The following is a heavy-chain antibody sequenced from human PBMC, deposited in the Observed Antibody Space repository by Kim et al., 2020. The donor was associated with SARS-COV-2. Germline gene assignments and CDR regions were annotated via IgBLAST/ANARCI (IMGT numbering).Heavy chain of an antibody. J-gene: IGHJ1*01. CDR2: ISYDGSNK. CDR1: GFTFSSYA. D-gene: IGHD1-26*01. V-gene: IGHV3-30*04. Sequence: GGSLRLSCAASGFTFSSYAMHWVRQAPGKGLEWVAVISYDGSNKYYADSVKGRFTISRDNSKNTLYLQMNGLRAEDTAVYYCARGSGSSYDAEYFQHWGQGTLVTVSS. CDR3: ARGSGSSYDAEYFQH.